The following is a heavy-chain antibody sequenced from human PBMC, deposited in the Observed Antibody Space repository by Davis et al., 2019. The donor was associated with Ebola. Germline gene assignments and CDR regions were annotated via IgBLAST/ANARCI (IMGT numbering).Heavy chain of an antibody. V-gene: IGHV3-23*01. CDR3: ARGGAAAGSP. CDR2: ISGSGGST. D-gene: IGHD6-13*01. Sequence: GESLKISCAASGFTFSSYAMSWVRQAPGKGLEWVSAISGSGGSTYYADSVKGRFTISRDNAKNSLYLQMNSLRAEDTAVYYCARGGAAAGSPWGQGTLVTVSS. CDR1: GFTFSSYA. J-gene: IGHJ5*02.